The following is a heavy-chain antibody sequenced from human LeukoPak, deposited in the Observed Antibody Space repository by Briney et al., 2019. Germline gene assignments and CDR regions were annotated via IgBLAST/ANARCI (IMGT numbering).Heavy chain of an antibody. Sequence: GASVKVSCKASGYTFTSYDINWVRQATGQGLEWMGWMNPNSGNTGYAQKFQGRVTMTRNTSISTAYMELSSLRSEDTAVYYCARGPEYYYDSSGYYYRYYYYGMDVWGQGTTVTVSS. D-gene: IGHD3-22*01. CDR1: GYTFTSYD. V-gene: IGHV1-8*01. J-gene: IGHJ6*02. CDR2: MNPNSGNT. CDR3: ARGPEYYYDSSGYYYRYYYYGMDV.